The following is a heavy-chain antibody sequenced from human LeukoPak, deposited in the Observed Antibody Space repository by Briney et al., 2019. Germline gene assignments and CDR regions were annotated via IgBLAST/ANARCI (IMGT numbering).Heavy chain of an antibody. V-gene: IGHV3-30*02. CDR3: AKDKWERDYYYGMDV. J-gene: IGHJ6*02. D-gene: IGHD1-26*01. Sequence: PGGSLRLSCAASGFTFSNYGMHWARLAPGKGLEWVAFIRFDGSNKYYADSVKGRFTISRDNSKNTLYLQMNSLRAEDTAVYYCAKDKWERDYYYGMDVWGQGTTVTVSS. CDR2: IRFDGSNK. CDR1: GFTFSNYG.